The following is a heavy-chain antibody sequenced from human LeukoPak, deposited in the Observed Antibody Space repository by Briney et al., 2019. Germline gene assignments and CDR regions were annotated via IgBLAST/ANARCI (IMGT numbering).Heavy chain of an antibody. Sequence: GGSLRLSCAASGFTFSDYYMTWIRQAPGKGLEWISYISQSSAAIYYADSVKGRFTISRDGVKNSVFLQMKSLRVEDTAVYYCARGVENHFGSWGQGTLVTVSS. J-gene: IGHJ4*02. D-gene: IGHD1-14*01. CDR3: ARGVENHFGS. CDR1: GFTFSDYY. V-gene: IGHV3-11*04. CDR2: ISQSSAAI.